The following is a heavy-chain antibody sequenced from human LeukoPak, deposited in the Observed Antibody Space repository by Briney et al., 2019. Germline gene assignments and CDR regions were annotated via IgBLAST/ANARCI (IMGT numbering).Heavy chain of an antibody. CDR2: ISYDGSNK. Sequence: GGSLRLSCAASGFTFSSCGMHWVRQAPGKGLEWVAVISYDGSNKYYADSVKGRFTISRDNSKNTLYLQMNSLRAEDTAVYYCAYDSSGYFDYWGQGTLVTVSS. D-gene: IGHD3-22*01. CDR1: GFTFSSCG. CDR3: AYDSSGYFDY. J-gene: IGHJ4*02. V-gene: IGHV3-30*18.